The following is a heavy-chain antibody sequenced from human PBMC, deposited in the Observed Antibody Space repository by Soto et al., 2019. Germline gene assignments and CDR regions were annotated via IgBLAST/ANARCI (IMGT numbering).Heavy chain of an antibody. J-gene: IGHJ4*02. CDR1: GFTFSSYA. Sequence: HPGGSLRLSCAASGFTFSSYAMSWVRQAPGKGLEWVSVIGPRSINKYYADSVKGRFTISRDNPKNMLYLQMNNLRAEDTALYFCAKDSPYLSAGFDYWGQGA. CDR2: IGPRSINK. D-gene: IGHD2-21*01. V-gene: IGHV3-23*01. CDR3: AKDSPYLSAGFDY.